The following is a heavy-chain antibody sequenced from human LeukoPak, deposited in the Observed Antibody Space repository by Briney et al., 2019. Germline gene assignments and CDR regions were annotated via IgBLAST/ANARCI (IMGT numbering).Heavy chain of an antibody. CDR2: IYYSGST. CDR3: ARADGTMVRGVRPRGGWYFSY. Sequence: SETLSLICTVSGGSISSYYWSWIRQPPGKGLEWIGYIYYSGSTNYNPSLKSRVTISVDTSKNQFSLKLSSVTAADTAVYYCARADGTMVRGVRPRGGWYFSYWGQGTLVTVSS. CDR1: GGSISSYY. D-gene: IGHD3-10*01. J-gene: IGHJ4*02. V-gene: IGHV4-59*01.